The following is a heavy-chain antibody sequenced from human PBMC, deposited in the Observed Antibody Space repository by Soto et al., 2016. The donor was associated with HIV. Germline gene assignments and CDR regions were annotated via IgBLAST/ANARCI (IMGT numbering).Heavy chain of an antibody. CDR3: AKGGWGAGNYYYGMDV. CDR2: ISYDGSNK. Sequence: VQLVESGGGVVQPGRSLRLSCAASGFTFSNFAMHWVRQAPGKGLEWVAIISYDGSNKYYADSVKGRFTISRDNSKNTLYFQMNSLRGEDTAVYYCAKGGWGAGNYYYGMDVVGPRDHGHRLL. CDR1: GFTFSNFA. D-gene: IGHD1-26*01. V-gene: IGHV3-30*04. J-gene: IGHJ6*02.